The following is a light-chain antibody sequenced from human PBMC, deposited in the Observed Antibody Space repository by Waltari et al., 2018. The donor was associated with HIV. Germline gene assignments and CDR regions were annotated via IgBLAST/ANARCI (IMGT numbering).Light chain of an antibody. Sequence: QSALTQPPSASGSHGQSVTIPCTGNTSDVGAYNYVSRYQQHPGTAPNLIFYPDIKRPSAVPRLFAGSKSGNAASLTVSGLQAEAEVDYSCTSVAARNTVVYDGGTKLTVL. CDR3: TSVAARNTVV. CDR1: TSDVGAYNY. CDR2: PDI. V-gene: IGLV2-8*01. J-gene: IGLJ2*01.